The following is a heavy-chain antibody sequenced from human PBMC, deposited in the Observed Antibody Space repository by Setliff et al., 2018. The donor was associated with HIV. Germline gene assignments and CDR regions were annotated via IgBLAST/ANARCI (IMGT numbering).Heavy chain of an antibody. CDR2: INHSGST. CDR3: ARGLLRGVAARGVGY. Sequence: SETLSLTCTVSGGSISTYYWSWIRQPPGKGLEWIGEINHSGSTNYNPSLKSRVSISIDTSKNQFSLKLSSVTAADTAVYYCARGLLRGVAARGVGYWGQGTLVTVSS. CDR1: GGSISTYY. J-gene: IGHJ4*02. V-gene: IGHV4-34*01. D-gene: IGHD6-6*01.